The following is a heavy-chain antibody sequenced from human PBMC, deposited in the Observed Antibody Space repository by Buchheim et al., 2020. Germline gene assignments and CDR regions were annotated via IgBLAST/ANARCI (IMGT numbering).Heavy chain of an antibody. CDR2: ISYDGSNK. CDR3: AKDRDSSSLDY. CDR1: GFTFSSYG. Sequence: QVQLVESGGGVVQPGRSLRLSCAASGFTFSSYGMHWVRQAPGKGLEWVAVISYDGSNKYYADSVKGRFTISRGNSKNTLYLQMNSLRAEDTAVYYCAKDRDSSSLDYWGQGTL. J-gene: IGHJ4*02. V-gene: IGHV3-30*18. D-gene: IGHD6-6*01.